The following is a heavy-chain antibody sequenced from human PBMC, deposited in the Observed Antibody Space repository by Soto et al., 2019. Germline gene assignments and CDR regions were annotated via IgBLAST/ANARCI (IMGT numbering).Heavy chain of an antibody. J-gene: IGHJ5*02. CDR3: ARRQSSPWFDP. V-gene: IGHV4-39*01. D-gene: IGHD2-15*01. Sequence: QLQLQESGPGLVKPSETLSLTCTVSGCSISSSSYYWGWIRQPPWKGLEWIGNIYYSGSTYYNPSLKSRVTISVDTSKNQFSLKLSSVTAADTAVYYCARRQSSPWFDPWGQGTLVTVSS. CDR1: GCSISSSSYY. CDR2: IYYSGST.